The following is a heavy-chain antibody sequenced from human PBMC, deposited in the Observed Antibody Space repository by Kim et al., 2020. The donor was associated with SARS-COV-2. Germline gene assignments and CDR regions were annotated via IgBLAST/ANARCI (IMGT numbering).Heavy chain of an antibody. D-gene: IGHD1-1*01. CDR3: AASTTGTVDY. V-gene: IGHV1-69*04. Sequence: SVKVSCKASGGTFSSYAISWVRQAPGQGLEWMGRIIPILGIANYAQKFQGRVTITADKSTSTAYMELSSLRSEDTAGYYCAASTTGTVDYWGQGTLVTV. J-gene: IGHJ4*02. CDR2: IIPILGIA. CDR1: GGTFSSYA.